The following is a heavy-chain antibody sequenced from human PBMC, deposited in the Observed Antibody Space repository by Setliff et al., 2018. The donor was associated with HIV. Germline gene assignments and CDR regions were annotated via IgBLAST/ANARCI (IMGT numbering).Heavy chain of an antibody. V-gene: IGHV4-59*08. CDR2: IYYSGRT. Sequence: SETLSLTCTVSGGSISTFYWSWIRQPPGKGLEWIGYIYYSGRTNYNPSLDSRVTMSVDTSKNQFSLKLSSVTAADTAVYYCARAPSLVGAFDIWGQGTMVTVSS. CDR1: GGSISTFY. CDR3: ARAPSLVGAFDI. J-gene: IGHJ3*02. D-gene: IGHD1-26*01.